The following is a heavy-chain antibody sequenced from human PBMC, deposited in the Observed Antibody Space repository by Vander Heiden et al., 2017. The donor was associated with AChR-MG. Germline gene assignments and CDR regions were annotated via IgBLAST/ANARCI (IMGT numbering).Heavy chain of an antibody. CDR1: GGTFSSYA. V-gene: IGHV1-69*06. Sequence: QVQLVQSGAEVKKPGSSVKVSCKAYGGTFSSYAISWVRQAPGQGLEWMGGIIPIFGTANYAQKFQGRVTITADKSTSTAYMELSSLRSEDTAVYYCASLGAVAGTKLVDYWGQGTLVTVSS. D-gene: IGHD6-19*01. J-gene: IGHJ4*02. CDR2: IIPIFGTA. CDR3: ASLGAVAGTKLVDY.